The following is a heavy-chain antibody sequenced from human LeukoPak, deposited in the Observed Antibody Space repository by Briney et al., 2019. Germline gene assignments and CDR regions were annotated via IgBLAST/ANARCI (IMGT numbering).Heavy chain of an antibody. CDR1: GYSFTSYW. V-gene: IGHV5-51*01. D-gene: IGHD6-13*01. CDR3: ARSQTGAAAGTGAFDI. J-gene: IGHJ3*02. CDR2: IYPGDSDT. Sequence: GESLKISCKGSGYSFTSYWIGWVRQMPGKGLEWMGIIYPGDSDTRYSPSFQGQVTISADKSINTAYLQWSSLKASDTAMYYCARSQTGAAAGTGAFDIWGQGTMVTVSS.